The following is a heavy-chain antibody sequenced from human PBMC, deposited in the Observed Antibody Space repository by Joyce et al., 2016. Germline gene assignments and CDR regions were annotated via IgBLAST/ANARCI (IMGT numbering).Heavy chain of an antibody. V-gene: IGHV3-48*01. CDR3: AKADYGDKIDAFDI. Sequence: EVQLVESGGGLVQPGGCMGLSCAASGVTFSSYSMNWVRQGPGKGREWVSYISSSSSTIYYSDSVKGRFTISRDNAKNSLYLQMNSLRAEDTAVYYCAKADYGDKIDAFDIWGQGTMVTVSS. J-gene: IGHJ3*02. CDR2: ISSSSSTI. CDR1: GVTFSSYS. D-gene: IGHD4-17*01.